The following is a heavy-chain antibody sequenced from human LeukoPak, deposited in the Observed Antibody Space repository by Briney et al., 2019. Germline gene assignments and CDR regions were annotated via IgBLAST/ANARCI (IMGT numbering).Heavy chain of an antibody. V-gene: IGHV3-21*06. J-gene: IGHJ5*02. Sequence: GGSHRLSCAASGFTLSTFYMNWVRQAPGKGLEWVSSISTSSRYIYYRDSVKGRFTISRDDAKNSLYLQMNSLTVEDTAVYYCARADCSGSTCYLRHSWFDPWGQGTLVTVSS. CDR3: ARADCSGSTCYLRHSWFDP. CDR2: ISTSSRYI. CDR1: GFTLSTFY. D-gene: IGHD2-2*01.